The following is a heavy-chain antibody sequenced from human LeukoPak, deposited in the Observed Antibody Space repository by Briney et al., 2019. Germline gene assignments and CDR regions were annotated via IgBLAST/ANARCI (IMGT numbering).Heavy chain of an antibody. CDR2: INTNTGNP. CDR3: AREIYYDSSGYPSDAFDI. J-gene: IGHJ3*02. D-gene: IGHD3-22*01. V-gene: IGHV7-4-1*02. CDR1: GGTFSSYA. Sequence: ASVKVSCKASGGTFSSYAISWVRQAPGQGLEWMGWINTNTGNPTYAQGFTGRFVFSLDTSVSTAYLQISSLKAEDTAVYYCAREIYYDSSGYPSDAFDIWGQGTMATVSS.